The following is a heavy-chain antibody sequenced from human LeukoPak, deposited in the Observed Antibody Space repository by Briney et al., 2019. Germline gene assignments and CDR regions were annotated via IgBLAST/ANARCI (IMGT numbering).Heavy chain of an antibody. CDR1: GFTVSSDY. CDR3: ARGGWGRYFDY. V-gene: IGHV3-66*02. J-gene: IGHJ4*02. CDR2: IYSGGST. D-gene: IGHD3-16*01. Sequence: GGSLRLSCAASGFTVSSDYMSWVRQAPGKGLEWVSVIYSGGSTYYADSVKGRFTISRDNSKNTLYLQMNSLRAEDTAVYYCARGGWGRYFDYWGQGTLVTVSS.